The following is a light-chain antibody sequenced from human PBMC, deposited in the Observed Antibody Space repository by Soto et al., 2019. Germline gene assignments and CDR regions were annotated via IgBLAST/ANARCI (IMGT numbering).Light chain of an antibody. Sequence: QSVLTQPASVSGSPGQSITISCTGASSDVGDYNFVSWYQQHPGKAPKLIIFEVSDRPSGVSNRFSGSKSGNTASLTISGLQAEDEADYYCSSYTSSNTYVFGTGTKLTV. J-gene: IGLJ1*01. V-gene: IGLV2-14*01. CDR2: EVS. CDR1: SSDVGDYNF. CDR3: SSYTSSNTYV.